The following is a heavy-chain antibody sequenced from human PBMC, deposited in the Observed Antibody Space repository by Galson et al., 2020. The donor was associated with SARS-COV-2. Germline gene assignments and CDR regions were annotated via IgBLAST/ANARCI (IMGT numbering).Heavy chain of an antibody. CDR3: ARERTEGGSYYFDY. CDR2: GST. D-gene: IGHD1-26*01. J-gene: IGHJ4*02. Sequence: GSTNYNPSLKSRVTISVDTSKNQFSLKLSSVTAADTAVYYCARERTEGGSYYFDYWGQGTLVTVSS. V-gene: IGHV4-34*01.